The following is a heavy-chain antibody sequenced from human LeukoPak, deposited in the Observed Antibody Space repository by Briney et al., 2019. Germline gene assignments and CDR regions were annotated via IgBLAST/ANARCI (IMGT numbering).Heavy chain of an antibody. Sequence: GGSLRLSCAASGFTFSNYAVMWVRQAPGQGLEWVSAITSGGAPRYADSVKGRFTISRDNSKNTLYLQMNSLRAEDTAQYFCARDPNGDCIGAFEFWGRGTVVTVSS. D-gene: IGHD2-21*02. CDR1: GFTFSNYA. J-gene: IGHJ3*01. CDR3: ARDPNGDCIGAFEF. V-gene: IGHV3-23*01. CDR2: ITSGGAP.